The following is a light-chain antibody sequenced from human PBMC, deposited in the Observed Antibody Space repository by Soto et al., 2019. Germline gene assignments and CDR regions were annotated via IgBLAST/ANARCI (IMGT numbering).Light chain of an antibody. Sequence: QSALTQPASVSGSPGQSITISCTGTSSDVGGYNYVSWYQQHPGKAPKLMIYEVSNRPSGVSNRFFGSNSGNTASLTISGLQAEDEADYYCSSYTSSSTYVFGTGTKLTVL. CDR2: EVS. CDR1: SSDVGGYNY. V-gene: IGLV2-14*01. CDR3: SSYTSSSTYV. J-gene: IGLJ1*01.